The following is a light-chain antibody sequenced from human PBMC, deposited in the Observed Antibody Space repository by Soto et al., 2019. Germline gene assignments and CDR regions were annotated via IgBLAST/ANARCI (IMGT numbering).Light chain of an antibody. CDR2: AAS. CDR3: QQLTSYPQT. Sequence: DIQLTQSPSFLSASVGDRVTITCRASQGISSYLAWYQQKPGKAPKLLIYAASTLQSGVPSRFSGSGSGTEFTLTISSLQPEDFATYYCQQLTSYPQTFGQGTKVEIK. V-gene: IGKV1-9*01. J-gene: IGKJ1*01. CDR1: QGISSY.